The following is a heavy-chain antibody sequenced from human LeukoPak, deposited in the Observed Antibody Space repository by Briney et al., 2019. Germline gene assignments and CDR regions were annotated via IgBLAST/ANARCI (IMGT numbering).Heavy chain of an antibody. D-gene: IGHD3-10*01. V-gene: IGHV4-39*01. CDR1: DASIRRGFY. J-gene: IGHJ4*02. Sequence: SETLSLTCRVSDASIRRGFYWGWIRQPPGKGLECMGNIYYSGFPYSNPSLKSRVTISLDMSKTEYSLKLTAVTAANTAVYYCARHGYYYGSGQDYWGQGTLVTVSS. CDR2: IYYSGFP. CDR3: ARHGYYYGSGQDY.